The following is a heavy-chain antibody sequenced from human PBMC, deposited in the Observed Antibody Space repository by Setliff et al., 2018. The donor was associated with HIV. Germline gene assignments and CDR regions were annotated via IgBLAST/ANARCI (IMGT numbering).Heavy chain of an antibody. CDR2: ISWDGIKT. D-gene: IGHD7-27*01. CDR1: GFMFNDYG. V-gene: IGHV3-20*04. CDR3: ARDHYLGLDY. Sequence: GGSLRLSCVGSGFMFNDYGMSWVRQAPGKGLEWVAGISWDGIKTTYGDSVRGRFTISRDNVEKSVYLQMNRLRNEDTARYYCARDHYLGLDYWGQGSLVTSPQ. J-gene: IGHJ4*02.